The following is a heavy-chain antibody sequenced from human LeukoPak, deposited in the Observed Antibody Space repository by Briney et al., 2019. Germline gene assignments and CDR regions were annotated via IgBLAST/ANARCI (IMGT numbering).Heavy chain of an antibody. D-gene: IGHD3-9*01. CDR1: GYRFTDYW. CDR3: ARLSLGQVLRYFSEDGIDV. Sequence: GESLKISCKGSGYRFTDYWIAWVRQMPGKGLEWMGIIYPGDSDSRYSPSFQGQVTFSADKSISTAYLQWSSLKASDTAMYYCARLSLGQVLRYFSEDGIDVWGQGTTVTVSS. V-gene: IGHV5-51*01. CDR2: IYPGDSDS. J-gene: IGHJ6*02.